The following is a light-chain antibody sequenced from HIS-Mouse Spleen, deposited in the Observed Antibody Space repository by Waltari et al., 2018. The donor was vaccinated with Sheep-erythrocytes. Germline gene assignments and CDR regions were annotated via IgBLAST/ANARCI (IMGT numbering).Light chain of an antibody. CDR3: QQFNNYPRT. CDR1: QGNSSA. CDR2: DAC. J-gene: IGKJ1*01. Sequence: AIQLTQSPSSLSASVGVRVTITCRASQGNSSALAVYQQKPGKAPKLLIYDACRLASGVPSRFSGSGSVTEFTLTISSLQPEDFATDYWQQFNNYPRTFGQGTKVESK. V-gene: IGKV1D-13*01.